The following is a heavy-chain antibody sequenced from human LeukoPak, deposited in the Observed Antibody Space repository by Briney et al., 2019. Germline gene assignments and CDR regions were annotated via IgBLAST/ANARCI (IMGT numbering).Heavy chain of an antibody. CDR1: GYTFTSYG. D-gene: IGHD2-2*01. V-gene: IGHV1-18*01. CDR2: ISAYNGNT. J-gene: IGHJ4*02. CDR3: ARYCSSTSCYFGTPDY. Sequence: ASVKVSCKASGYTFTSYGISWVRQAPGQGLEWMGWISAYNGNTNYAQKLQGRVTMTTDTSTSTAYMELRSLRTDDTAVYYCARYCSSTSCYFGTPDYWGQGTLVTVSS.